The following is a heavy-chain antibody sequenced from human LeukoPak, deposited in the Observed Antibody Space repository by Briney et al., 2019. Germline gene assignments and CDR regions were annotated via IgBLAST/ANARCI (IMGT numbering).Heavy chain of an antibody. CDR2: INSDGSST. Sequence: GESLKISCAASGFTFSSYWMHWVRQAPGKGLVWVSRINSDGSSTNYADSVKGRFTISRDNAKNTLYLQMNSLRAEDTAVYYCARTYYHDTSGYNYPFDYWGQGTLVTVSS. D-gene: IGHD3-22*01. V-gene: IGHV3-74*01. CDR3: ARTYYHDTSGYNYPFDY. CDR1: GFTFSSYW. J-gene: IGHJ4*02.